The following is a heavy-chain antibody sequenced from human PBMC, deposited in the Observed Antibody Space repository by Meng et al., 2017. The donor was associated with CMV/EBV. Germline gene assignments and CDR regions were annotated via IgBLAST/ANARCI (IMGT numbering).Heavy chain of an antibody. D-gene: IGHD1-26*01. CDR3: ARNLALYDYSLLVGATFEDY. CDR1: GFTFSSYW. J-gene: IGHJ4*02. V-gene: IGHV3-7*01. CDR2: IKQDGSEK. Sequence: GESLKLSCAASGFTFSSYWMSWVLQAPGKGLEWLANIKQDGSEKYYVDSVKGRFTISRDNAKNSLYLQMNSLRAEETAVYYCARNLALYDYSLLVGATFEDYWGQGTLVTVSS.